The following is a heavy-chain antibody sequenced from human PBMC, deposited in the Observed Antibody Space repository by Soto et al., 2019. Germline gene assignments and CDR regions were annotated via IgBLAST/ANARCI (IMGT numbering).Heavy chain of an antibody. J-gene: IGHJ4*02. CDR1: GGSITTYY. CDR3: ATQTFGSNAFFDT. Sequence: SETLSLTCTVSVSGGSITTYYWSWIRQPPGKGLEWIGYIYHAGTTQSNPSLKGRATISLDTSKNQFTLNLASVSAADTAVYYFATQTFGSNAFFDTWGQGALVTAPQ. D-gene: IGHD3-10*01. CDR2: IYHAGTT. V-gene: IGHV4-59*08.